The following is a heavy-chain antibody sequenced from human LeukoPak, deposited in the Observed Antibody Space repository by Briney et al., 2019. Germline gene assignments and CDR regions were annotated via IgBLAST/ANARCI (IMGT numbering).Heavy chain of an antibody. J-gene: IGHJ4*02. Sequence: GGFLRLSCAASGFTFSSYSMNWVRQAPGKGLEWVSYISSSSSTIYYADSVKGRFTISRDNAKNSLYLQMNSLRAEDTAVYYCASSIRWRYSSSPPDYWGQGTLVTVSS. D-gene: IGHD6-13*01. CDR2: ISSSSSTI. V-gene: IGHV3-48*01. CDR3: ASSIRWRYSSSPPDY. CDR1: GFTFSSYS.